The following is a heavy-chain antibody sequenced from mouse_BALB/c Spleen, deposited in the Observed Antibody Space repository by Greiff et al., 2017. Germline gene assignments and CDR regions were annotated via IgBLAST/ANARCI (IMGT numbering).Heavy chain of an antibody. J-gene: IGHJ3*01. Sequence: VKLMESGPGLVQPSQSLSITCTVSGFSLTSYGVHWVRQSPGKGLEWLGVIWSGGSTDYNAAFISRLSISKDNSKCQVFFKMNSLQANDTAIYYCAKLTGVFAYWGQGTLVTVSA. CDR3: AKLTGVFAY. CDR2: IWSGGST. V-gene: IGHV2-2*02. D-gene: IGHD4-1*01. CDR1: GFSLTSYG.